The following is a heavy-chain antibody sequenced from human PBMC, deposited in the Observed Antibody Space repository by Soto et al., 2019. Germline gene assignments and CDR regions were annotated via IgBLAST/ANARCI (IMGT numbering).Heavy chain of an antibody. CDR1: GFTFSSYA. J-gene: IGHJ6*04. CDR3: AKVDVGSFWSGLAAMDV. V-gene: IGHV3-23*01. D-gene: IGHD3-3*01. CDR2: ISGSGGST. Sequence: GGSLRLSCAASGFTFSSYAMSWVRQAPGKGLEWVSAISGSGGSTYYADSVKGRFTISRDNSKNTLYLQMNSLRAEDTAVYYCAKVDVGSFWSGLAAMDVWGKGTTVTVSS.